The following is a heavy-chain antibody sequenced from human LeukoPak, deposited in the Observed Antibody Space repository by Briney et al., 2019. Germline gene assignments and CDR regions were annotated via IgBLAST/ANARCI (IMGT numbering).Heavy chain of an antibody. CDR1: GFTFSSYD. J-gene: IGHJ4*02. V-gene: IGHV3-13*01. D-gene: IGHD3-10*01. CDR2: IGTAGDT. CDR3: AKGSPGGGIDY. Sequence: GGSLRLSCAASGFTFSSYDMHWVRQATGKGLEWVSAIGTAGDTYYPGSVKGRFTISRENAKNSLYLQMNSRRAGDTAVYYCAKGSPGGGIDYWGQGTLVTVSS.